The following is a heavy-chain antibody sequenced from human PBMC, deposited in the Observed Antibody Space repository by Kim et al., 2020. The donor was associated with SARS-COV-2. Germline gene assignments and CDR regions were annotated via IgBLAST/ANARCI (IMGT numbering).Heavy chain of an antibody. J-gene: IGHJ4*02. CDR3: VKEAGIKEFDY. CDR1: GFTFSSYA. V-gene: IGHV3-64D*06. D-gene: IGHD3-10*01. CDR2: ISSNGGST. Sequence: GGSLRLSCSASGFTFSSYAMHWVRQAPGKGLEYVSAISSNGGSTYYADSVKGRFTISRDNSKNTLYLQMSSLRAEDTAVYYCVKEAGIKEFDYWGQGTLVTVSS.